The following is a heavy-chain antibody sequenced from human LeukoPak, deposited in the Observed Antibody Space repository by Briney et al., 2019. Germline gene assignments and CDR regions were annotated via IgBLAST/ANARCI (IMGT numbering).Heavy chain of an antibody. V-gene: IGHV4-59*12. CDR3: AREGGFYRPLDY. J-gene: IGHJ4*02. CDR2: IYYSGSA. D-gene: IGHD3-3*01. Sequence: KTSETLSLTCTVSGGSISTYYWTWIRQPPGKGLEWIGYIYYSGSANYNPSLQSRVTISVDMSKNQFSLKLSSVTAADTAVYYCAREGGFYRPLDYSGQGTLVTVSS. CDR1: GGSISTYY.